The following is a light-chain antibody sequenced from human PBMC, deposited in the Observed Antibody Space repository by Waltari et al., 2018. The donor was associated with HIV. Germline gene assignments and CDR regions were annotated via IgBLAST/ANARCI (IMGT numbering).Light chain of an antibody. CDR3: QQDNNWPPAWT. CDR2: CPS. J-gene: IGKJ1*01. V-gene: IGKV3-15*01. Sequence: EIVMTQSPVTLSASPGERVTLSCRASESLNSDLASYQPKPGQAPSLLIHCPSPRATGIPPRFSGSGSETQVTLTISSLQSEDCAVYYCQQDNNWPPAWTFGRGTRVEI. CDR1: ESLNSD.